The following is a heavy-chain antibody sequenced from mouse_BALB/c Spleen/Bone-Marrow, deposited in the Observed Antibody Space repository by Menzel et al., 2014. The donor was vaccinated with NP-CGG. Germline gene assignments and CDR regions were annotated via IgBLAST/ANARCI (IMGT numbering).Heavy chain of an antibody. D-gene: IGHD1-2*01. CDR3: ARWDYGDYAMDY. CDR1: GYSITSDYA. V-gene: IGHV3-2*02. J-gene: IGHJ4*01. CDR2: ISYSSST. Sequence: DVMLVESGPGLVKPSQSLSLTCTVTGYSITSDYAWNWIRQFQGNKLEWMGYISYSSSTNYNPSLKSRISITRDTSKNQFFLHLDSVTAEDTATYYCARWDYGDYAMDYWGHGTSVTVSS.